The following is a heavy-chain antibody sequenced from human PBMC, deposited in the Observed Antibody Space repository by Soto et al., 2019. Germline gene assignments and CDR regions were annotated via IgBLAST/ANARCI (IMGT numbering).Heavy chain of an antibody. V-gene: IGHV3-30*03. Sequence: GGSLRLSCAASGFTFSRYGMHWVRQAPGKGLEWVAVISYDGNNKYYADSVKGRFTISRDNSKNTLYLQMNSLRAEDTAVYYCARVPGYSSGWYWYFDLWGRGTLVTVSS. D-gene: IGHD6-19*01. CDR3: ARVPGYSSGWYWYFDL. CDR1: GFTFSRYG. J-gene: IGHJ2*01. CDR2: ISYDGNNK.